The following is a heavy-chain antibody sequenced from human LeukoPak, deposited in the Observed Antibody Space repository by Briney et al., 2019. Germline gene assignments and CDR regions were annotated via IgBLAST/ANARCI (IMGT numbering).Heavy chain of an antibody. V-gene: IGHV3-49*04. J-gene: IGHJ4*02. Sequence: GGSLRLSCTASGFTFGDYAMSWVRQAPGKGLEWVGFIRSKAYGGTTEYAASVKGRFTISRDDSKSIAYLQMNSLKTEDTAVYYCTVLEWLLSSYYFDYWGQGTLVTVSS. CDR3: TVLEWLLSSYYFDY. CDR1: GFTFGDYA. D-gene: IGHD3-3*01. CDR2: IRSKAYGGTT.